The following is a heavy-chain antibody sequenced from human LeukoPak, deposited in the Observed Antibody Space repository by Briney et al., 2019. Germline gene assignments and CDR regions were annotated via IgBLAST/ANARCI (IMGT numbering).Heavy chain of an antibody. V-gene: IGHV3-30*18. CDR1: GFTFSSYG. J-gene: IGHJ4*02. Sequence: PGRSLRLSCAASGFTFSSYGMYWVRQAPGKGLEWLAVISSDESNKYYADSVKGRFTISRDNSKNTLDLQMNSLRTEDTAVYYCAKGHYDFWSGHFDFWGQGTLVTVSS. D-gene: IGHD3-3*01. CDR2: ISSDESNK. CDR3: AKGHYDFWSGHFDF.